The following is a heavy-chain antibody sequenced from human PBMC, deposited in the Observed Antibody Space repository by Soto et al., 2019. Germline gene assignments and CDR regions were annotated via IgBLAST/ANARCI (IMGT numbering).Heavy chain of an antibody. D-gene: IGHD5-18*01. J-gene: IGHJ2*01. Sequence: QVQLVESGGGVVQPGRSLRLSCAASGFTFSSYAMHWVRQAPGKGLEWVAVISYDGSNKYYADSVKGRFTISRDNSKNTLYLQMNILRAEYTAVYYCARDPLWGTAMVLWYFDLWGRGTLVTVSS. CDR3: ARDPLWGTAMVLWYFDL. V-gene: IGHV3-30-3*01. CDR2: ISYDGSNK. CDR1: GFTFSSYA.